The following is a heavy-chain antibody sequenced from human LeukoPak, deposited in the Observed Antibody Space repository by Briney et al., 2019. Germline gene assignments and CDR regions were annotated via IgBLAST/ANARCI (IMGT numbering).Heavy chain of an antibody. Sequence: PSETPSLTCTVSGGSISSSSYYWGWVRPPPRKGVGWVGTIFYSGSTYYNPSLKSRVTVSVDTSKNQFSLKVSSVTAADTAVYYCARHAAIRNYVGSLDSWGQGTLVTVSS. V-gene: IGHV4-39*01. D-gene: IGHD4-11*01. J-gene: IGHJ4*02. CDR3: ARHAAIRNYVGSLDS. CDR2: IFYSGST. CDR1: GGSISSSSYY.